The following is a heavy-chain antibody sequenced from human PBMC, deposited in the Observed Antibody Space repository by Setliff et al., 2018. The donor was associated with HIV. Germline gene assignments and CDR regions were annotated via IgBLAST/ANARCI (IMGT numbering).Heavy chain of an antibody. J-gene: IGHJ4*02. V-gene: IGHV3-23*01. CDR2: ISGSGAST. CDR1: GFTFSSYA. Sequence: TGGSLRLSCAASGFTFSSYAMSWVRQAPGKGLEWVSTISGSGASTYYADSVKGRFTISRDNSKNTLYLQMNSLRAEDTAVYYCAKYRGWPRDFDYWGQGTLVTVSS. D-gene: IGHD6-19*01. CDR3: AKYRGWPRDFDY.